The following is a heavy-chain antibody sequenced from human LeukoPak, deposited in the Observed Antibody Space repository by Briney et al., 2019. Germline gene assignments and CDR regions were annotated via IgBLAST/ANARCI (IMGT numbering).Heavy chain of an antibody. J-gene: IGHJ4*02. Sequence: VQPGGSLRLSCAASGFTFSSYGMHWVRQAPGKGLEWVAFIRYDGSNKYYADSVKGRFTISRDNSKNTLYLQMNSLRAEDTAVYYCAKGGWYSSSLLDYWGQGTLVTVSS. D-gene: IGHD6-13*01. CDR3: AKGGWYSSSLLDY. CDR1: GFTFSSYG. V-gene: IGHV3-30*02. CDR2: IRYDGSNK.